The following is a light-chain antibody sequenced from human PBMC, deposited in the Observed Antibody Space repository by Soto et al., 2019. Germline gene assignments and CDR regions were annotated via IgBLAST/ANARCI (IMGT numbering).Light chain of an antibody. CDR1: QSISTY. V-gene: IGKV1-39*01. CDR2: SAS. CDR3: QQSYNPPYS. Sequence: DIQMTQSPSSLSASVGDRVTITCRASQSISTYLDWYQHKPGRAPKLLIFSASTLHSGVPSRFTGSGSGPDFTLTISSLQPEDAATYYCQQSYNPPYSFGHGTKLEIK. J-gene: IGKJ2*03.